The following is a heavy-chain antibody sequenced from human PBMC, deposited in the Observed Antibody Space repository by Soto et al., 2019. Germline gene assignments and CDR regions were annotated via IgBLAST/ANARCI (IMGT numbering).Heavy chain of an antibody. V-gene: IGHV3-23*01. D-gene: IGHD2-8*01. J-gene: IGHJ4*02. Sequence: VQLLESGGGLVQPGGSLRLSCAASGFTFSSYAMSWVRQAPGKGLEWVSAISGSGGSTYYADSVKGRFTISRDNSKNTLYLQMNSLRAEDTAVYYCAKGSNIVLMVYATEYYFDYWGQGTLVTVSS. CDR3: AKGSNIVLMVYATEYYFDY. CDR2: ISGSGGST. CDR1: GFTFSSYA.